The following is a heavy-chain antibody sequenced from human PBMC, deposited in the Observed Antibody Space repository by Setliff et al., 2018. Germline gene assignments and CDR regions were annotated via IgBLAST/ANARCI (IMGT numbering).Heavy chain of an antibody. J-gene: IGHJ5*02. CDR1: GYSFSTCW. Sequence: GESLTISCKGSGYSFSTCWIGWVRQMPGKGLEWMGIIYPGDSITRYSPSFQGQVTISVDKSINTAYLQWSSLRASDTAIYYCARHPYYYGSGTYLDNNNRRFDPWGQGTLVTVSS. CDR3: ARHPYYYGSGTYLDNNNRRFDP. CDR2: IYPGDSIT. V-gene: IGHV5-51*01. D-gene: IGHD3-10*01.